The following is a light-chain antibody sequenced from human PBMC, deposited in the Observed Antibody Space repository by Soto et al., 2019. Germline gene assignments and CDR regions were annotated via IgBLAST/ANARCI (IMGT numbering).Light chain of an antibody. CDR1: RSNIGAGYD. J-gene: IGLJ1*01. CDR2: GNN. V-gene: IGLV1-40*01. Sequence: QSVLTQPPSVSGAPGQRVTISSTGSRSNIGAGYDVHWYQQLPETAPKLLIYGNNNRPSGVPDRFSGSKSGTSSSLAITGLQAEDEADYYCQSYDSSLSGLVFGTGTKVTVL. CDR3: QSYDSSLSGLV.